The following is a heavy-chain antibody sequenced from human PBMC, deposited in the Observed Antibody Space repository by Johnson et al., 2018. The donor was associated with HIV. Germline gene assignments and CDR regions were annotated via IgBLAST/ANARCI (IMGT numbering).Heavy chain of an antibody. J-gene: IGHJ3*02. Sequence: QVQLVESGGDVVQPGRSLRLSCAASGFTFRSYAMHWVRQAPGKGLEWVAAIGYDGNDKDYAASVTGRFTISRDNSKNTLYLQMNSLRAEDTAVYYCARLPSGYSRDAFDIWGQGTMVTVSS. V-gene: IGHV3-30*04. CDR3: ARLPSGYSRDAFDI. D-gene: IGHD5-18*01. CDR2: IGYDGNDK. CDR1: GFTFRSYA.